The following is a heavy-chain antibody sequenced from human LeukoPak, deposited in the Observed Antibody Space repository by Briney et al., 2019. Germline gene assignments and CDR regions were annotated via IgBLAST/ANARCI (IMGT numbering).Heavy chain of an antibody. CDR2: ISGYNGNT. V-gene: IGHV1-18*01. D-gene: IGHD5-12*01. Sequence: ASVKVSCKASGYTFNRYGITWVRQAPGQGLEWMGWISGYNGNTSYAQKLQGRVTMTTDTSTSTAYMELRSLRSDDTPMYYCARDYGYGVTVMISDDYWGQGTLVTVSS. J-gene: IGHJ4*02. CDR3: ARDYGYGVTVMISDDY. CDR1: GYTFNRYG.